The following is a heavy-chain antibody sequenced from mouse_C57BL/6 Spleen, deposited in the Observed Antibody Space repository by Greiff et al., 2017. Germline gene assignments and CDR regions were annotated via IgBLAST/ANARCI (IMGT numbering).Heavy chain of an antibody. CDR2: INYDGSST. J-gene: IGHJ2*01. D-gene: IGHD2-3*01. V-gene: IGHV5-16*01. Sequence: EVKLVESEGGLVQPGSSMKLSCTASGFTFSDYYMAWVRQVPEKGLEWVANINYDGSSTYYLDSLKSRFIISRDNAKNILYLQMSSLKSEDTATYYCARDPDDGYFDYWGQGTTLTVSS. CDR3: ARDPDDGYFDY. CDR1: GFTFSDYY.